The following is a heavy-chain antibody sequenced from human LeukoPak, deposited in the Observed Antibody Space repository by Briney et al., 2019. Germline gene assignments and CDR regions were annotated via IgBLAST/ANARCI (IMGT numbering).Heavy chain of an antibody. CDR2: IYYSGST. D-gene: IGHD6-19*01. V-gene: IGHV4-39*07. Sequence: SETLSLTCTVSGGSISSSSYYWGWIRQPPGKGLEWIGSIYYSGSTYYNPSLKSRVTISVDTSKNQFSLKLSSVTAADTAVYYCARDLSSGWYYLWGQGTLVTVSS. CDR3: ARDLSSGWYYL. J-gene: IGHJ4*02. CDR1: GGSISSSSYY.